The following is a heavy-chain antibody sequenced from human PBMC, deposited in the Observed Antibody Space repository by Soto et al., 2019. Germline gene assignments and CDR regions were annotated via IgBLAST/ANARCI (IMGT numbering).Heavy chain of an antibody. J-gene: IGHJ4*02. CDR3: TRGVYDTSGNYWGVSDY. V-gene: IGHV3-33*01. CDR1: GFSFRKHA. CDR2: IWYDGSEK. Sequence: QVQLVESGGGVVQPGRSLRLSCEASGFSFRKHAMNWVRRAPGKGLEWVAVIWYDGSEKYYADSAKGRFTISRDNSKNTLDLHMNSLRDEDTAVYYCTRGVYDTSGNYWGVSDYWGQGTLVTVSS. D-gene: IGHD3-22*01.